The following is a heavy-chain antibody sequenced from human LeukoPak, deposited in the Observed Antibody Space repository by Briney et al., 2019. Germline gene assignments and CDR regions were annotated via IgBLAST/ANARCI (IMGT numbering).Heavy chain of an antibody. CDR3: AKLYCSGGSCYLFYFVY. J-gene: IGHJ4*02. CDR2: ISGSGGST. Sequence: GGSLRLSCAASGFTFSSYAMSWVRQAPGKGLEWVSAISGSGGSTYYADSVKGRFTISRDNSKNTLYLQMNSLRAEDTAVYYCAKLYCSGGSCYLFYFVYWGQGTLVTVSS. V-gene: IGHV3-23*01. D-gene: IGHD2-15*01. CDR1: GFTFSSYA.